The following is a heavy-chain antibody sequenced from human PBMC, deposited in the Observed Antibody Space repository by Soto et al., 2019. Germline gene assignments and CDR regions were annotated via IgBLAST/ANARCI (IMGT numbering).Heavy chain of an antibody. Sequence: EVQLLESGGGLVQPGGSLRLSCAASGFTFSSYAMSWVRQAPGKGLEWVSAISGSGISTYYADSVKGRFTISRDNSKNTLYLQMNSLIAEDTAVYYCAKDLGYSTGLEPFDYWGQGTLVTVSS. D-gene: IGHD6-19*01. V-gene: IGHV3-23*01. J-gene: IGHJ4*02. CDR1: GFTFSSYA. CDR3: AKDLGYSTGLEPFDY. CDR2: ISGSGIST.